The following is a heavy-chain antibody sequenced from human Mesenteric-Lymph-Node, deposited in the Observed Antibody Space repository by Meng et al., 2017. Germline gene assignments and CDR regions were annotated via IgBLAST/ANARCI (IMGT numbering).Heavy chain of an antibody. CDR2: IRSKAYGGTT. D-gene: IGHD3-10*01. J-gene: IGHJ4*02. V-gene: IGHV3-49*04. Sequence: GESLKIFCTASGFTFGDYAMSWVRQAPGKGLEWVGFIRSKAYGGTTEYAASVKGRFTISRDDSKSIAYLQMNSLKTEDTAVYYCTRDGEPMVRGDPDDYWGQGTLVTVSS. CDR3: TRDGEPMVRGDPDDY. CDR1: GFTFGDYA.